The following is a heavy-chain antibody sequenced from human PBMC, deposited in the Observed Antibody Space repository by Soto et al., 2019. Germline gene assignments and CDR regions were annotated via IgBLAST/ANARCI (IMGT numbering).Heavy chain of an antibody. CDR1: GFNFSSYA. CDR3: ARPLWRDDYNWGYFDL. D-gene: IGHD4-4*01. Sequence: PLRLSCAAAGFNFSSYAMHRVRQAPGKGLEWVAVISYDGSNKYYADSVKGRFTISRDNSKNTLYLQMNSLRAEDTAVYYCARPLWRDDYNWGYFDLWGRGTLVTVSS. CDR2: ISYDGSNK. J-gene: IGHJ2*01. V-gene: IGHV3-30-3*01.